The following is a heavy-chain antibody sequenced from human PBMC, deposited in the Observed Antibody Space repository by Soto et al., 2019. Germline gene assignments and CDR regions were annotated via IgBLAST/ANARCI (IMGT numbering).Heavy chain of an antibody. CDR1: GYPVTAYY. D-gene: IGHD3-3*01. Sequence: QLHLVQSGAVVKKPGASVTVSCSASGYPVTAYYMHWVRQAPGRGLEWMGGINPATGAAKYTQTFQGRVTMTRDTSTSTIFMETGGLTSEDTADFYCARGGGVGVAGSAAFDMWGQGTLVTVSS. CDR2: INPATGAA. J-gene: IGHJ3*02. CDR3: ARGGGVGVAGSAAFDM. V-gene: IGHV1-2*02.